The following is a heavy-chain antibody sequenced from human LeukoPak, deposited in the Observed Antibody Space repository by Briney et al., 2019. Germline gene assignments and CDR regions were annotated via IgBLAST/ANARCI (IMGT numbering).Heavy chain of an antibody. D-gene: IGHD5-18*01. CDR2: ISASGGST. V-gene: IGHV3-23*01. J-gene: IGHJ4*02. CDR1: GGTFSFAA. Sequence: PGGSLRLSCAASGGTFSFAAMTWVRQGPGKGLEWVSLISASGGSTYYADSVKGRFTISRDNSKNTVYLQMTSLRAEDTALYYCAKDIQGANWGQGTLVTVSS. CDR3: AKDIQGAN.